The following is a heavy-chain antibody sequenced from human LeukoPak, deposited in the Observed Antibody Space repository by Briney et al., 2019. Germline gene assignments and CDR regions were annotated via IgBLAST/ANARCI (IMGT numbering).Heavy chain of an antibody. CDR1: GFTFSSYE. D-gene: IGHD3-10*02. J-gene: IGHJ6*04. V-gene: IGHV3-48*03. CDR3: AELGITMIGGV. Sequence: AGGSLRLSCAACGFTFSSYEMNWVRQAPGKGLEWVSYISSSGSTIYYADSVKGRFTISRDNAENSLYLQMNSLRAEDTAVYYCAELGITMIGGVWGKGTTVTISS. CDR2: ISSSGSTI.